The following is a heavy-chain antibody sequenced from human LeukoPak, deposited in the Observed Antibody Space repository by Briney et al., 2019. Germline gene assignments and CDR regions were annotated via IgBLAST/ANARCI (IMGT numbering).Heavy chain of an antibody. Sequence: ASVKVSCKASGYTFTSYDINWVRQATGQGLEWMGWMNPNSGNTGYAQKFQGRVTMTRNTSISTAYMELSSLRSEDTAVYYCARGEYCSSTSCYTEGQVDPWGQGTLVTVSS. V-gene: IGHV1-8*01. CDR1: GYTFTSYD. CDR3: ARGEYCSSTSCYTEGQVDP. CDR2: MNPNSGNT. D-gene: IGHD2-2*01. J-gene: IGHJ5*02.